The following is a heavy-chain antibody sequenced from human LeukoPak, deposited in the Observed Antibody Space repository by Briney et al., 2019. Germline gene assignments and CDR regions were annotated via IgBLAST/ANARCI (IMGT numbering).Heavy chain of an antibody. Sequence: GGSLRLSCAASGFTFSNYWVHWVRQAPGKGLVWVSRINRDVSTTNYVDSVKGRFTVSRDNAKNTLNLQMNSLRAEDTAVYYCARDRKSGESSEIDFWGQGTLVTVSS. CDR1: GFTFSNYW. CDR3: ARDRKSGESSEIDF. J-gene: IGHJ4*02. D-gene: IGHD3-10*01. CDR2: INRDVSTT. V-gene: IGHV3-74*01.